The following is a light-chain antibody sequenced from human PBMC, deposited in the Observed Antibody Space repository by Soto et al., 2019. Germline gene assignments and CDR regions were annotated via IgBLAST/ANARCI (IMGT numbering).Light chain of an antibody. CDR2: GAS. CDR1: QSIGSN. Sequence: EIVMTQSPATLSVSPGERATLSCRASQSIGSNLAWYQQKPGQSPRLLIYGASTRATGLPARFSGSGSGTEFTLTISSLQSEDFALYYCQQYNNWPITFG. V-gene: IGKV3-15*01. J-gene: IGKJ5*01. CDR3: QQYNNWPIT.